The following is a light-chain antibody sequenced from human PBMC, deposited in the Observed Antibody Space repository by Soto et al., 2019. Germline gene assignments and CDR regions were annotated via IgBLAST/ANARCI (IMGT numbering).Light chain of an antibody. V-gene: IGKV1-39*01. CDR3: QQSYSTLEIT. J-gene: IGKJ5*01. CDR2: AAS. CDR1: QSISSY. Sequence: IQMTQSPSSLSASVGDRVTITCRASQSISSYLNWYQQKPGKAPKLLIYAASSLQSGVPSRFSGSGSGTDFTLTISSLQPEDFATYYCQQSYSTLEITFGQGTRLEIK.